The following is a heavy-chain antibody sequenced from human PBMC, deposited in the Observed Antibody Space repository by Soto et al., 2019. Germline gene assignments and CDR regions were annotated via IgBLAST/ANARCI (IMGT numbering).Heavy chain of an antibody. J-gene: IGHJ6*02. D-gene: IGHD6-19*01. CDR1: GYTFTSYA. Sequence: QVQLVQSGAEVKKPGASVKVSCKASGYTFTSYAMHWVRQAPGQRLEWMGWINAGNGNTKYSQKFQGRVTITRDTSESTAEMELSSVRYEDTAVDYYARTWAGYYGMDVWGQGTTVTVSS. V-gene: IGHV1-3*01. CDR2: INAGNGNT. CDR3: ARTWAGYYGMDV.